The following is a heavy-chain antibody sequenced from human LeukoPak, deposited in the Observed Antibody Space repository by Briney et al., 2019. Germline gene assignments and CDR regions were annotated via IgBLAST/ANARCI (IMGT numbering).Heavy chain of an antibody. V-gene: IGHV3-74*01. Sequence: GGSLRLSCAASGFTFGSYWMHWVRQAPGKGLVWVSRIEGDGSSKSYADSVKGRFTISRDNAKNTLHLQMNSLRAEDTAVYYCARDPSAVAGYFDYWGQGTLVTVSS. J-gene: IGHJ4*02. CDR2: IEGDGSSK. CDR3: ARDPSAVAGYFDY. CDR1: GFTFGSYW. D-gene: IGHD6-19*01.